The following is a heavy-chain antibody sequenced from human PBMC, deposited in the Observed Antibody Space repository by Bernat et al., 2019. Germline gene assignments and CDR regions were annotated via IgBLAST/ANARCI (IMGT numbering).Heavy chain of an antibody. Sequence: QVQLVQSGAEVKKPGASVKVSCKASGYTFTGHYMHWVRQAPGQGLEWMGWINPNSGGTNYAQNLQGRVTITRDTSISTAYLELSRLRSDDTAVYYCARESEMAATVGWFDPWGQGTLVTVSS. D-gene: IGHD5-24*01. CDR2: INPNSGGT. CDR3: ARESEMAATVGWFDP. V-gene: IGHV1-2*02. J-gene: IGHJ5*02. CDR1: GYTFTGHY.